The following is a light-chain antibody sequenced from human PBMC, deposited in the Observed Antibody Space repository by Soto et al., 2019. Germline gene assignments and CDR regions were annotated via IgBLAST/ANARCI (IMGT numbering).Light chain of an antibody. CDR1: QSVSSN. CDR2: GAS. V-gene: IGKV3-15*01. Sequence: ETLMTQSPVTLSVSPGETVTLSCRASQSVSSNLAWYQQRPGQAPRLLIFGASTRATGIPARFSGSGSGTEFTLTISSLQSEDFAVYFCQQYNKWLTLGQGTKV. CDR3: QQYNKWLT. J-gene: IGKJ1*01.